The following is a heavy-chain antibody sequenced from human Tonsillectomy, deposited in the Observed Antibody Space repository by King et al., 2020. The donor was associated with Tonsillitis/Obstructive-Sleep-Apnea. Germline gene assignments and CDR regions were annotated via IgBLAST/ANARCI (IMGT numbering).Heavy chain of an antibody. CDR2: IDHSGST. J-gene: IGHJ6*03. Sequence: VQLQQWGAGLLKPSETLSLTCAVYGGSFSGHYCSWIRQPPGKGLEWIGEIDHSGSTDYNPSLRSRGTISVDRSKNHFSLKLSSVTAADTAVYYCSRGPRVLDYFYNYSMDVWGKGTTVTVSS. CDR1: GGSFSGHY. CDR3: SRGPRVLDYFYNYSMDV. D-gene: IGHD2-8*01. V-gene: IGHV4-34*01.